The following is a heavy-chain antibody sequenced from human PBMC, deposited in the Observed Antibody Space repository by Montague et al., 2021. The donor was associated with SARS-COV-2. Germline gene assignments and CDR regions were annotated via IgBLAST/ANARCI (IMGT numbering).Heavy chain of an antibody. Sequence: SETLSLTCTVSGGSISSYDWSWIRQPPGKGLEWIGNIYYSGSTNXNPSLKSRVTISVDTSKNQFSLKLSPVTAADTAVYYCARGSGWMGNAFDIWGQGTMVTVSS. CDR1: GGSISSYD. J-gene: IGHJ3*02. V-gene: IGHV4-59*01. D-gene: IGHD6-19*01. CDR2: IYYSGST. CDR3: ARGSGWMGNAFDI.